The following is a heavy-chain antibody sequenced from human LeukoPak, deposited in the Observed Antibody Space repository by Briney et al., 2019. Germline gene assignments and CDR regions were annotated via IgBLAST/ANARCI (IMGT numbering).Heavy chain of an antibody. V-gene: IGHV1-18*01. D-gene: IGHD3-10*01. Sequence: ASVKVSCKASGYTFTSFGISWVRQAPGQGLEWMGWISAYNGNTNYAQKLQGRVTMTTDTSTSTAYMELRGLRSDDTAVYYCARDHLGFGELLDDYWGQGTLVTVSS. CDR3: ARDHLGFGELLDDY. J-gene: IGHJ4*02. CDR1: GYTFTSFG. CDR2: ISAYNGNT.